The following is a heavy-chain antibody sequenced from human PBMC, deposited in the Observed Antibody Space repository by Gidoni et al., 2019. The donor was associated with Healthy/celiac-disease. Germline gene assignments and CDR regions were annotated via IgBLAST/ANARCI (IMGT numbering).Heavy chain of an antibody. V-gene: IGHV1-2*02. Sequence: QVQLVQSGAEVQKPGASVKVSCKASGYTFTGYYMHWVRQAPGQGLEWMGWINPNSGGTNYAQKFQGRVTMTRDTSISTAYMELSRLRSDDTAVYYCAREVAVAGGKMCYFDYWGQGTLVTVSS. CDR3: AREVAVAGGKMCYFDY. D-gene: IGHD6-19*01. CDR1: GYTFTGYY. J-gene: IGHJ4*02. CDR2: INPNSGGT.